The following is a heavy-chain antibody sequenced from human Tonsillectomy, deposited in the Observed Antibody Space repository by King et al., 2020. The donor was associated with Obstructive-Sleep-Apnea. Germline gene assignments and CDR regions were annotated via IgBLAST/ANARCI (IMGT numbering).Heavy chain of an antibody. V-gene: IGHV3-30*02. J-gene: IGHJ4*02. CDR3: AKDDTWIQLCPTDY. D-gene: IGHD5-18*01. CDR2: IRYDGSNK. CDR1: GFTFSSYG. Sequence: VQLVESGGGVVQPGGSLRLSCAASGFTFSSYGMHWVRQAPGKGLEWVAFIRYDGSNKYYADSVKGRFTISRDNSKNTLYLQMNSLRAEDTAVYYCAKDDTWIQLCPTDYWGQGTLVTVSS.